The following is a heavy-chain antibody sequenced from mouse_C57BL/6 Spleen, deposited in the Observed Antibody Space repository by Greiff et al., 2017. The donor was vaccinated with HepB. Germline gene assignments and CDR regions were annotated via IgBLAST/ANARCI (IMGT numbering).Heavy chain of an antibody. CDR2: INPNNGGT. CDR1: GYTFTDYY. Sequence: EVQLQQSGPELVKPGASVKISCKASGYTFTDYYMNWVKQSHGKSLEWIGDINPNNGGTSYNQKFKGKATLTVDKSSSTAYMELRSLTSEDSAVYYCARNGNWDWFAYWGQGTLVTVSA. V-gene: IGHV1-26*01. CDR3: ARNGNWDWFAY. J-gene: IGHJ3*01. D-gene: IGHD2-1*01.